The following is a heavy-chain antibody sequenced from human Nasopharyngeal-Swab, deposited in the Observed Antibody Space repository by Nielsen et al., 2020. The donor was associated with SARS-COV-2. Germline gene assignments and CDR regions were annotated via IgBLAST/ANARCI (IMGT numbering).Heavy chain of an antibody. D-gene: IGHD3-10*01. CDR2: IYYSGST. CDR1: GGSISSYY. Sequence: GSLRLSCSVSGGSISSYYWSWIRQPPGKGLEWIGYIYYSGSTNYNPSLKSRVTISVDRSKNQFSLKLSSVTAADTAVYYCARSHMVRGVISWFDPWGQGTLVTVSS. J-gene: IGHJ5*02. CDR3: ARSHMVRGVISWFDP. V-gene: IGHV4-59*12.